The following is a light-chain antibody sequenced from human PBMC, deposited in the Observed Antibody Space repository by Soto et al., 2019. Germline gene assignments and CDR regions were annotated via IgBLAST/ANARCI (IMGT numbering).Light chain of an antibody. V-gene: IGLV2-14*03. CDR2: GVT. J-gene: IGLJ1*01. CDR1: HXDIGTYDC. Sequence: QSVLTQPTSVSGSPGQSITISCTGNHXDIGTYDCVSWYQQHPGRAPRLLIYGVTTRPSGISDRFSASKSGLTASLTISGLQPEDEADYYCCSYAGSYTYVFGTGTKVTVL. CDR3: CSYAGSYTYV.